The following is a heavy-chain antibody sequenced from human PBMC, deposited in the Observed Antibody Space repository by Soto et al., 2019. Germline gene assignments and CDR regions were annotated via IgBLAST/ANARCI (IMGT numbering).Heavy chain of an antibody. CDR2: IYHSGST. Sequence: QLQLQESGSGLVKPSQTLSLTCAVSDGSISSGGYSWSWLRQPPGKGLEWIGYIYHSGSTYYNPSLKSRVTISLDRSKNQFSLKLSSVTAADTAVYYCARGREVSGSYDPLDYWGQGTLVTVSS. CDR1: DGSISSGGYS. D-gene: IGHD1-26*01. CDR3: ARGREVSGSYDPLDY. J-gene: IGHJ4*02. V-gene: IGHV4-30-2*01.